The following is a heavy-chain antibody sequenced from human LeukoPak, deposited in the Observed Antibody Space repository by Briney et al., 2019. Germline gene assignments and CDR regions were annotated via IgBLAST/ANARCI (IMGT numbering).Heavy chain of an antibody. D-gene: IGHD3-3*01. CDR1: GYTFTSYD. CDR2: MNPHSGNT. CDR3: ARGFRGSVLRFLEWFYYMDV. Sequence: ASVKVSCKASGYTFTSYDINWVRQATGQGLECMGWMNPHSGNTGYAQKFQGRVTITRNTSISTAYMELSSLRSEDTAVYYCARGFRGSVLRFLEWFYYMDVWGKGTTVTVSS. V-gene: IGHV1-8*01. J-gene: IGHJ6*03.